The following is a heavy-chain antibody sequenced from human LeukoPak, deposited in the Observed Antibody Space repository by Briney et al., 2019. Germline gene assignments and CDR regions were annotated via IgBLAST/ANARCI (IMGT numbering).Heavy chain of an antibody. D-gene: IGHD5-24*01. V-gene: IGHV4-59*08. CDR2: LYNSGTT. J-gene: IGHJ1*01. CDR3: ARHGRGDVEMATITV. Sequence: SETLSLTCIVSGDSIGTSYWSWIRQPPGKGLEWIGRLYNSGTTNYNPSLRSRVTISIDRSNNQFSLRMNSVTAADTAVYFCARHGRGDVEMATITVWGQGTLVTVAS. CDR1: GDSIGTSY.